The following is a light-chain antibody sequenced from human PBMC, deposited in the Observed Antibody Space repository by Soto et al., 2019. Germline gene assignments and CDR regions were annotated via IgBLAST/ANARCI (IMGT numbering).Light chain of an antibody. Sequence: TQSLVTRHISPGERATVSCRARQSVRNSYLACYRQKPGQAHRLLVHSASSRPTGIPDRFSGSGSETDFTLTTSSLLPADVAVYYSQQRSNWPLRLTFGGGTKVDI. CDR2: SAS. CDR1: QSVRNSY. V-gene: IGKV3D-20*02. J-gene: IGKJ4*01. CDR3: QQRSNWPLRLT.